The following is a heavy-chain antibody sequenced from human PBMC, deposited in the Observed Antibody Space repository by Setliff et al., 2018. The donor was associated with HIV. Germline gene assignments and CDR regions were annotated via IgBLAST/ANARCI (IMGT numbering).Heavy chain of an antibody. V-gene: IGHV4-4*07. Sequence: SEILSLTCSVSGGSLQGYYWSWIRQPAGKGLQWIGRIYYVGWSKYNPSLEDRLTMSLDTSKNQFSLNLDSVTAADTAVYYCARGSRQLTIFGVVFKTNYYFMDVWGKGTAVTVSS. D-gene: IGHD3-3*01. J-gene: IGHJ6*03. CDR3: ARGSRQLTIFGVVFKTNYYFMDV. CDR1: GGSLQGYY. CDR2: IYYVGWS.